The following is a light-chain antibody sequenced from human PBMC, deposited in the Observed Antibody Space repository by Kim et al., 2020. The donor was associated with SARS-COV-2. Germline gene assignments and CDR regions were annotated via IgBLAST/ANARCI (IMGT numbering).Light chain of an antibody. J-gene: IGKJ1*01. CDR2: GAS. CDR1: QSISSN. CDR3: QKYNDWPWT. V-gene: IGKV3-15*01. Sequence: EIVMTQSPATLSVSPGERVTLSCRASQSISSNLGWYQQKPGQAPRLLIYGASTRATGIPARFSGSGSGTEFTLTISSLQSEDFAVYRCQKYNDWPWTFGQRTKVDI.